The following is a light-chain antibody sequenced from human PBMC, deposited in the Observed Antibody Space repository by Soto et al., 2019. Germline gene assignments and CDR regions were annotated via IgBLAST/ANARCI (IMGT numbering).Light chain of an antibody. CDR1: QSVSTY. CDR3: QQRSNWPPLP. V-gene: IGKV3-11*01. J-gene: IGKJ4*01. CDR2: DAS. Sequence: EIVLTQSPATLSLSTGERATLSCRASQSVSTYLAWYQQKPGQAPRLLIYDASNRATGIPARFSGNGSGTDFTLTISSLEPEDFAVYYCQQRSNWPPLPFGGGTNVDI.